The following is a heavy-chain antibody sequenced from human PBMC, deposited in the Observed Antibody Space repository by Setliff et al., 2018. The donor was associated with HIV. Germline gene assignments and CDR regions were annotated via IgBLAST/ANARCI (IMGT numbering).Heavy chain of an antibody. D-gene: IGHD3-16*01. V-gene: IGHV3-66*02. CDR1: GLLVSRNY. CDR3: ARDPFGGGDLINGVP. Sequence: GGALKPSRAASGLLVSRNYINWVRQAPWKGLEWVSIIHSGGDTHYADSVQGRLTVSRDISKNTVFLRLNSLRVEDTAVYFCARDPFGGGDLINGVPWGQGTLVTVSS. J-gene: IGHJ5*02. CDR2: IHSGGDT.